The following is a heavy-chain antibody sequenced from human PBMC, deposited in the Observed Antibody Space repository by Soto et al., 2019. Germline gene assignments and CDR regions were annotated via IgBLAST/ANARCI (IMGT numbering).Heavy chain of an antibody. CDR2: LSGSGGSI. V-gene: IGHV3-23*01. Sequence: GGSLRLSCAASGFTFSTYAMSWVRQAPGKGLEWVSALSGSGGSIYYADSVKGRFTISRDNSKNTLYLQMNSLRAEDTAVYYCAKDPLWELPNWFDPWGQGTLVTVSS. CDR1: GFTFSTYA. D-gene: IGHD1-26*01. CDR3: AKDPLWELPNWFDP. J-gene: IGHJ5*02.